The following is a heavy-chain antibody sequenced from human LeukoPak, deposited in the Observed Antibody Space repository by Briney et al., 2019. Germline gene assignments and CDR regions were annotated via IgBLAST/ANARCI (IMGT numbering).Heavy chain of an antibody. V-gene: IGHV3-7*03. D-gene: IGHD6-6*01. J-gene: IGHJ3*01. CDR1: GFTFSGFW. Sequence: GGSLRLSCAVPGFTFSGFWMSWSRQAPGKGLEWVASINSDGSEGYYADVVKGRFTISRDNAKNSLYLQINSLRAEDTAVYYCARSSYSSSSSVWGQGTMVTVSS. CDR2: INSDGSEG. CDR3: ARSSYSSSSSV.